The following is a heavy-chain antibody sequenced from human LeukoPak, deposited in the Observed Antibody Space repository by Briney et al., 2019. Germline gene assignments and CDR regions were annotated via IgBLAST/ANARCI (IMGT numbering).Heavy chain of an antibody. Sequence: PSETLSLTCTVSGDSTCIYYWSWIRQPPGKGLEWIGYIYYSGSSNYNPSLKSRVTISVDTSKNQFSLKLSSVTAADTAVYYCAGDNSAFGWFDPWGQGTLVTVSS. D-gene: IGHD2/OR15-2a*01. CDR1: GDSTCIYY. CDR3: AGDNSAFGWFDP. J-gene: IGHJ5*02. V-gene: IGHV4-59*01. CDR2: IYYSGSS.